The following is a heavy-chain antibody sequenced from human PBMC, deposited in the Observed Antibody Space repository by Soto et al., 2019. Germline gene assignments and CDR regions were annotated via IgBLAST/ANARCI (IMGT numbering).Heavy chain of an antibody. Sequence: GESLKISCQSPWYSLISYWIGWVRQTPGEGLEWMGIIYPGDSDTRYSPSFQGQVTISADKFSNTAFLHWGGLKASDSDIYYCARLSQLCTSTSCYFDSWGQGTLVSVSS. CDR1: WYSLISYW. D-gene: IGHD2-2*01. CDR2: IYPGDSDT. J-gene: IGHJ4*02. V-gene: IGHV5-51*01. CDR3: ARLSQLCTSTSCYFDS.